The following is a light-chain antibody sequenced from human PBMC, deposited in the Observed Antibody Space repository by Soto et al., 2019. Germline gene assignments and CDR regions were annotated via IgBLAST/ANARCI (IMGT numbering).Light chain of an antibody. CDR3: QQYNTYSWT. J-gene: IGKJ1*01. V-gene: IGKV1-5*03. CDR2: EAS. Sequence: IQMTQSPSTLSASLGDRVTITCRASQSIKSWLAWYQQKPGKAPKLLIYEASSLESGVPSRFGGSGSGTEFTLTISSLQPDDFATYYCQQYNTYSWTFGQGTKVDI. CDR1: QSIKSW.